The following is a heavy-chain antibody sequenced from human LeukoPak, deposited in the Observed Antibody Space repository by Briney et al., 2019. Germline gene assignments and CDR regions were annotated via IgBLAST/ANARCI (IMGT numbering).Heavy chain of an antibody. V-gene: IGHV3-21*01. CDR2: ISSSSSYI. D-gene: IGHD3-10*01. J-gene: IGHJ3*02. CDR3: ARVYYYGSGSYFAFDI. Sequence: GGSLRLSCAASGFTFSSYSMNWVRQAPGKGLEWVSYISSSSSYIYYADSVKGRFTISRDNAKNSLYLQMNSLRAEDTAVYYCARVYYYGSGSYFAFDIWGQGTMVTVSS. CDR1: GFTFSSYS.